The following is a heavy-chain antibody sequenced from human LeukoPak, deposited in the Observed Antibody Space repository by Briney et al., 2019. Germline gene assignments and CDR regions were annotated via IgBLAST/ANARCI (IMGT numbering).Heavy chain of an antibody. CDR3: ARVLLWFGESRDYYFDY. D-gene: IGHD3-10*01. V-gene: IGHV1-3*01. CDR2: INAGNGNT. J-gene: IGHJ4*02. Sequence: GASVKVSCKASGYTFTSYAMHWVRQAPGQRLEWMGWINAGNGNTKYSQKFQGRVTITRDTSASTAYMELSSLRSEDTAVYYCARVLLWFGESRDYYFDYWGQGTLVTVSS. CDR1: GYTFTSYA.